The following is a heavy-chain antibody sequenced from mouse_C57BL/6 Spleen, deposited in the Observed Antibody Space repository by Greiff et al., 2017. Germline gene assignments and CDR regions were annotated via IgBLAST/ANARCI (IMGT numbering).Heavy chain of an antibody. CDR2: INPSNGGT. CDR3: ARCDYGNRWFAY. J-gene: IGHJ3*01. D-gene: IGHD2-1*01. Sequence: QVQLQQPGTELVKPGASVKLSCKASGYTFTSYWMHWVKQRPGQGLEWIGNINPSNGGTNYNEKFKSKATLTVDKSSSTAYMQLSSLTSEDSAVYYWARCDYGNRWFAYWGQGTLVTVSA. V-gene: IGHV1-53*01. CDR1: GYTFTSYW.